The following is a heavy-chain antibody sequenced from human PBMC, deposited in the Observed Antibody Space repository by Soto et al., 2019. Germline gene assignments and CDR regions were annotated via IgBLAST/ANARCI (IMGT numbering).Heavy chain of an antibody. J-gene: IGHJ3*02. V-gene: IGHV3-53*01. Sequence: GGSLRLSCAASGFTVSSNYMSWVRQAPGKGLEWVSVIYSGGSTYYADSVKGRFTISRDNSKNTLYLQMNSLRAEDTAVYYCASLLNTAMVTSDAFDIWGQGTMVTVSS. CDR1: GFTVSSNY. D-gene: IGHD5-18*01. CDR2: IYSGGST. CDR3: ASLLNTAMVTSDAFDI.